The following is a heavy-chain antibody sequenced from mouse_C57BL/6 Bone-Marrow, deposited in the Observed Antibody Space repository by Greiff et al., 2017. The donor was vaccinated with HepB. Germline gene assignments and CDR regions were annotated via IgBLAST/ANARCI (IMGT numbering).Heavy chain of an antibody. J-gene: IGHJ3*01. D-gene: IGHD2-12*01. Sequence: EVQLQQSGAELVRPGASVKLSCTASGFNIKDDYMHWVKQRPEQGLEWIGWIDPENGDTEYASKFQGKATITADTSSNTAYLQRSSLTSEDTAVYYCTNDAWFAYWGQGTLVTVSA. CDR2: IDPENGDT. CDR3: TNDAWFAY. V-gene: IGHV14-4*01. CDR1: GFNIKDDY.